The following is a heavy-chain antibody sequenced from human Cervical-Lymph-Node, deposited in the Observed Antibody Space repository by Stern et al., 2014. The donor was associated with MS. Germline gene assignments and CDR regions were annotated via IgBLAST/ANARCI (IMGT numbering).Heavy chain of an antibody. Sequence: EVQLVESGGGLVQPGGSLRLSWAGSGFTLDDYALPWVRQVPGKGLGWVSGFSWNSNRTRYADSVKGRFIISRDNAKNFVYLQMNSLTADDTALYYCAKDRVGLLFWDFQHWGQGSLVTVSA. D-gene: IGHD1-26*01. J-gene: IGHJ1*01. CDR3: AKDRVGLLFWDFQH. CDR2: FSWNSNRT. V-gene: IGHV3-9*01. CDR1: GFTLDDYA.